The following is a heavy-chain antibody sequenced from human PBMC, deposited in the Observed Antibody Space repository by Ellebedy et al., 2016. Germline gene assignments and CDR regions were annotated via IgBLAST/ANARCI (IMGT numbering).Heavy chain of an antibody. D-gene: IGHD2-2*02. J-gene: IGHJ4*02. CDR3: ARGGYCSSTSCYTDVRGPEDS. CDR1: GFTFSRYW. CDR2: IKQDGSEK. V-gene: IGHV3-7*01. Sequence: GGSLRLSXAASGFTFSRYWMSWVRQAPGKGLEWVANIKQDGSEKHYVDSVKGRITISRDNAKNSLYLKMNSPRAEDTAVYYCARGGYCSSTSCYTDVRGPEDSWGQGTLVTVSS.